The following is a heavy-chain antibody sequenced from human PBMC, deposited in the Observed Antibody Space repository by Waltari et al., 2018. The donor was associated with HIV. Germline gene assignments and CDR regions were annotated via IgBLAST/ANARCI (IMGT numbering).Heavy chain of an antibody. CDR3: ARDPSGNYHPLGY. D-gene: IGHD1-7*01. Sequence: QVQLQESGPGLVKPSEHLSLTCTVSGGSIISYYWSWVRQPAGKGLEWFGRIYSSGSTNYNPSRTCRFTMSVDTAKNQFSLRLSSVTAADTAVYYCARDPSGNYHPLGYWGQGTLVTVSS. CDR1: GGSIISYY. V-gene: IGHV4-4*07. J-gene: IGHJ4*02. CDR2: IYSSGST.